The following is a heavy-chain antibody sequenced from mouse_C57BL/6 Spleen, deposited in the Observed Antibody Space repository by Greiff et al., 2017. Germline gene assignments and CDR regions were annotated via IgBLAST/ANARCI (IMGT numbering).Heavy chain of an antibody. D-gene: IGHD2-1*01. CDR2: FDPEDGET. J-gene: IGHJ3*01. Sequence: VQLQQSGAELVKPGASVKLSCTASGFNFNDYYMHWVKQRTEQGLEWIGRFDPEDGETKYAPKFQGKATITADTSSSTAYLQLSGLTSEDTAVYYCARMVDGKGFAYWGQGTLVTVSA. V-gene: IGHV14-2*01. CDR1: GFNFNDYY. CDR3: ARMVDGKGFAY.